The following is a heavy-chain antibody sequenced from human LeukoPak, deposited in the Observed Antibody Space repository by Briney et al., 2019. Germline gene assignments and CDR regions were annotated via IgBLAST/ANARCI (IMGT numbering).Heavy chain of an antibody. CDR3: ARQGRGYSPDEASYYYYYYMDV. Sequence: PSETLSLTWTVSGGSISSYYWSWIRQPPGKGMEWIGYIYTSGSTTYNPSLKSRVTIAVDTSKSQFSLKLSSVTAADTAVYYCARQGRGYSPDEASYYYYYYMDVWGKGTTVTVSS. CDR2: IYTSGST. CDR1: GGSISSYY. D-gene: IGHD5-18*01. J-gene: IGHJ6*03. V-gene: IGHV4-4*09.